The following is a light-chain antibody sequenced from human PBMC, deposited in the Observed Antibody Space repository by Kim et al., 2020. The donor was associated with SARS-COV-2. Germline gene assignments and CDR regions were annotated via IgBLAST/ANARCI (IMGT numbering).Light chain of an antibody. CDR3: SSHRGRA. J-gene: IGLJ2*01. Sequence: QSALTQPPSASGSPGQSVTISCTGTSSDVGGYNYISWYQQHPGKAPKLMIYDVSKRPSGVPDRFSGSKSGNTASLTVSGLQAEDEAEYYCSSHRGRAFGGGTQLTVL. CDR1: SSDVGGYNY. CDR2: DVS. V-gene: IGLV2-8*01.